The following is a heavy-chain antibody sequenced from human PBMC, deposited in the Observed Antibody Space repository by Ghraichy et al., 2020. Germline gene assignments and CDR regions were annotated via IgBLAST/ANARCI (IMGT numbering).Heavy chain of an antibody. CDR3: ASAMSGYDWDWFDP. V-gene: IGHV3-21*01. Sequence: GGSLRLSCAASGFTFNAYSMNWVRQAPGKGLEWVSSITSSSYIHYADSVKGRFTISRDNAKNSLYLQMNSLRAEDTAVYYCASAMSGYDWDWFDPWGQGTLVTVSS. CDR1: GFTFNAYS. J-gene: IGHJ5*02. D-gene: IGHD5-12*01. CDR2: ITSSSYI.